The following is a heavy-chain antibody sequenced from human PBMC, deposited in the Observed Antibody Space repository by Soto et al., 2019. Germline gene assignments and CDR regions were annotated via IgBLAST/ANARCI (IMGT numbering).Heavy chain of an antibody. Sequence: SKPLRVTISVVDGNILSSDWSWIRQPPGKGLEWIVYITHMGVTTCTPTLKSRVPMPVDTSKYQFSLKLSSVTAAFTAVDYCARRYGSAIDSWGQGTLVTGSS. V-gene: IGHV4-59*08. CDR3: ARRYGSAIDS. D-gene: IGHD1-26*01. J-gene: IGHJ4*02. CDR2: ITHMGVT. CDR1: DGNILSSD.